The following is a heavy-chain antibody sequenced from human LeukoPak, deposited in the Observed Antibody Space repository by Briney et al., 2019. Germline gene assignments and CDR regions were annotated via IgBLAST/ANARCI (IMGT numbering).Heavy chain of an antibody. Sequence: GGSLRLSCTVSGFTVSSDSMSWVREAPGRGLEWVSFIYSGGSTHYSDSVKGRFTISRDNSKNTLYLMNSLRAEDTAVYYCARRAGAYSHPYDYWGQGTLVTVSS. CDR3: ARRAGAYSHPYDY. V-gene: IGHV3-53*01. CDR1: GFTVSSDS. J-gene: IGHJ4*02. CDR2: IYSGGST. D-gene: IGHD4/OR15-4a*01.